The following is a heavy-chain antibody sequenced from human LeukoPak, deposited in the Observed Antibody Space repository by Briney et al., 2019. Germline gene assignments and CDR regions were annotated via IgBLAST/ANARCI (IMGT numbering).Heavy chain of an antibody. J-gene: IGHJ4*02. V-gene: IGHV3-30*03. CDR3: ARGQVPAAAIRGYYFDY. D-gene: IGHD2-2*01. CDR2: VCSGGSNK. Sequence: HPGGSLRLSCAASGLTFSSYGMHWVRQAPGKGLEWVAVVCSGGSNKYYADSVKGRFTISRDNSKNTLYLQMNSLRAEDTAVYYCARGQVPAAAIRGYYFDYWGQGTLVTVSS. CDR1: GLTFSSYG.